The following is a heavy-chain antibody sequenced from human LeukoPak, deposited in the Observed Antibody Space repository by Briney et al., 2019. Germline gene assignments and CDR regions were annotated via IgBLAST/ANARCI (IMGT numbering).Heavy chain of an antibody. Sequence: GESLKISCKGSGYSFISYWIGWVRQMPGKGLEWMGIIYPGDSDTKYSPSFQGQVTISADKSISTAYLQWSSLKASDTAMYYCARHSNYYYYDSSGYFDYWGQGTLVTVSS. CDR2: IYPGDSDT. D-gene: IGHD3-22*01. CDR3: ARHSNYYYYDSSGYFDY. V-gene: IGHV5-51*01. J-gene: IGHJ4*02. CDR1: GYSFISYW.